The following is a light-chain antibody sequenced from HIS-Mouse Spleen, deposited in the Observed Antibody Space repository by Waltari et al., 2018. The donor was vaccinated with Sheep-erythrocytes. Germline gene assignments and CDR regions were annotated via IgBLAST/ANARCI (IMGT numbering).Light chain of an antibody. J-gene: IGLJ2*01. CDR1: SSNIGSNY. CDR3: AAWDDSLSGVV. V-gene: IGLV1-47*01. CDR2: RNN. Sequence: QSVLPQPPSASGTPGQRVTISCSGRSSNIGSNYVSWYQQLPGTAPKLLIDRNNQRPSGVPDRFSGSKSGTSASLAISGLRSEDEADYYCAAWDDSLSGVVFGGGTKLTVL.